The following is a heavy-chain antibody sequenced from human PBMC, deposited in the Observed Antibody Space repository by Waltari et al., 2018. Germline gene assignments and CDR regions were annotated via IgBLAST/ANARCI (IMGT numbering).Heavy chain of an antibody. J-gene: IGHJ6*02. D-gene: IGHD3-10*01. V-gene: IGHV3-23*01. Sequence: EVQLLESGGDFIQPGGSLRLSCTASGFNFRSYAMTWVRQAVGKGLEWVSAGSASGDRAFYADSVKGRFTISRDNSKNTLYLQMNSLRAEDAAEYYCAKSRIMVVPAVLGIDVWGQGTTVTVSS. CDR1: GFNFRSYA. CDR2: GSASGDRA. CDR3: AKSRIMVVPAVLGIDV.